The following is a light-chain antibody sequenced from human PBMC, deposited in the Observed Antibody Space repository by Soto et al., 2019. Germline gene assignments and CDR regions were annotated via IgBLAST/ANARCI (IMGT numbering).Light chain of an antibody. V-gene: IGKV3-20*01. CDR2: GAS. Sequence: IVLTQSPGTLSLSPGERATLSCRASQSVRSTYLAWYQQRPGQAPRLLIYGASSRATGIPDRFSGSGSGTDFTLTISSLQPGDFATYYCQHYNTYPWTFGHGTKVDIK. J-gene: IGKJ1*01. CDR1: QSVRSTY. CDR3: QHYNTYPWT.